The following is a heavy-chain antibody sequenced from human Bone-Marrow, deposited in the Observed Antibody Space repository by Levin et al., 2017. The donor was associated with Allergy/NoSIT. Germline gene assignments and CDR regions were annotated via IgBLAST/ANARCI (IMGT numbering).Heavy chain of an antibody. CDR1: GFTFDEYA. CDR2: ISWNSGSS. D-gene: IGHD3-22*01. J-gene: IGHJ3*01. V-gene: IGHV3-9*01. Sequence: PGGSLRLSCAASGFTFDEYAMFWVRQVPGKGLEWVSGISWNSGSSGYVDSVKGRFTISRDNANNSVYLEMNSLRPDDTALYYCAKVLNSAYYYTPDAFDLWGQGTMVTVSS. CDR3: AKVLNSAYYYTPDAFDL.